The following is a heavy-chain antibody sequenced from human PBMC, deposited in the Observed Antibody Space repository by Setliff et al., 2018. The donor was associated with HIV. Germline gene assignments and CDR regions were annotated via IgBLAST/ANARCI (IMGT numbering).Heavy chain of an antibody. CDR1: GGTFSNYA. J-gene: IGHJ6*03. V-gene: IGHV1-3*01. Sequence: ASVKVSCKASGGTFSNYAFSWVRQAPGQRLEWMGWINAGNGNTKYSQKFQGRVSIARDTSASTAYMELSSLRSEDAAVYYCARVQTMAVAGTQYCYMDVWGKGTTVTVSS. CDR3: ARVQTMAVAGTQYCYMDV. CDR2: INAGNGNT. D-gene: IGHD6-19*01.